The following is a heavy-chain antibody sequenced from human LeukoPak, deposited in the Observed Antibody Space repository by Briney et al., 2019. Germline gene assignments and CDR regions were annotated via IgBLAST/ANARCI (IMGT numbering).Heavy chain of an antibody. D-gene: IGHD6-13*01. J-gene: IGHJ5*02. CDR1: GGSISSSSYY. CDR3: ARHPGYSSSWYIGWFDP. V-gene: IGHV4-39*01. Sequence: PSETLSLTCTVSGGSISSSSYYWGWIRQPPGKGLEWIGSIYYSGSTYYKPSLKSRVTISVETSKNRFSLKLSSVTAADTAVYYCARHPGYSSSWYIGWFDPWGQGTLVTVSS. CDR2: IYYSGST.